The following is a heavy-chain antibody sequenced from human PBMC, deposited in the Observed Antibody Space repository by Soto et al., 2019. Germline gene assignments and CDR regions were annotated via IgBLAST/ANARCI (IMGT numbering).Heavy chain of an antibody. Sequence: EVQLVESGGGLVQPGGSLRLSCAASGFTFSSYSMNWVRQAPGKGLEWVSYISSSSSTIYYADSVKGRFTISRDNAKNSLDLQMNSLRAEDTAVYYCASAPVQDAIIEYNWFDPWVQGTLVTVSS. J-gene: IGHJ5*02. CDR1: GFTFSSYS. CDR3: ASAPVQDAIIEYNWFDP. D-gene: IGHD2-2*02. V-gene: IGHV3-48*01. CDR2: ISSSSSTI.